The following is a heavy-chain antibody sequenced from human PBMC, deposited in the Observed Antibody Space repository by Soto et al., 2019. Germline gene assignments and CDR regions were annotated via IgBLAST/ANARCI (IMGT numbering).Heavy chain of an antibody. V-gene: IGHV1-18*04. Sequence: ASVKVSCKASGYTFTSYGISWVRQAPGQGLEWMGWISAYNGNTNYAQKPQGRVTMTTDTSTSTAYMELRSLRSDDTAVYYCARDQDSSSWYYYFDYWGQGTLVTVSS. D-gene: IGHD6-13*01. J-gene: IGHJ4*02. CDR2: ISAYNGNT. CDR1: GYTFTSYG. CDR3: ARDQDSSSWYYYFDY.